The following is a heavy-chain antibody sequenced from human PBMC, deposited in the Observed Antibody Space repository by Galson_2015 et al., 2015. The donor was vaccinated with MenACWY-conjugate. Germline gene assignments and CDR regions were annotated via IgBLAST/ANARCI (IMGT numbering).Heavy chain of an antibody. J-gene: IGHJ4*02. CDR2: IKQDGREK. V-gene: IGHV3-7*03. CDR3: TRDHVAI. D-gene: IGHD5-12*01. CDR1: GFTFSSYW. Sequence: SLRLSCAVSGFTFSSYWMSWVRQAPGKGLEWVANIKQDGREKNYVDSVKGRFTISRDNAGNSVYLQMDSLRAEDTAVYYCTRDHVAIWGQGTQVTVS.